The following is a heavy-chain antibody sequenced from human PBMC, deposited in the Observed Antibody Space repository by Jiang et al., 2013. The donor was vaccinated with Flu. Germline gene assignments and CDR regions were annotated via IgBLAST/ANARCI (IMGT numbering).Heavy chain of an antibody. CDR1: GFPFSNYG. D-gene: IGHD2-8*01. V-gene: IGHV3-33*08. CDR3: ARLRCTTGICYYFDY. Sequence: QLVESGGGVVQPGTSLRLSCVASGFPFSNYGMHWVRQAPGKGLEWVSSIWYDGTNKYYADSVKGRFSISRDNTKITVYLQMNSLRAEDTAVYYCARLRCTTGICYYFDYWGQGTLVTVSS. J-gene: IGHJ4*02. CDR2: IWYDGTNK.